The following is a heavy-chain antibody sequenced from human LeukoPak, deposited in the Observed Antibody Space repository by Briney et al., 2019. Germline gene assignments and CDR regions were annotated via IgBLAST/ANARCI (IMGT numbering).Heavy chain of an antibody. Sequence: ASVKVSCTASGGTFSSYAISWVRQAPGQGLEWMGGIIPIFGTANYAQKFQGRVTITADESTSTAYMELSSLRSEDTAVYYCARDGDGYNSGLDYWGQGTLVTVSS. CDR2: IIPIFGTA. J-gene: IGHJ4*02. V-gene: IGHV1-69*13. CDR3: ARDGDGYNSGLDY. CDR1: GGTFSSYA. D-gene: IGHD5-24*01.